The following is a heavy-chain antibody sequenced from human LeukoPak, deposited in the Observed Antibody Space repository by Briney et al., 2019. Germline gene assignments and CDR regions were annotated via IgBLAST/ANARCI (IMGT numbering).Heavy chain of an antibody. J-gene: IGHJ4*02. CDR2: ISYDGSNE. Sequence: GRSLRLSCAASGFTFSRYAMHWVRQAPGKGLEWVAVISYDGSNEYYADSVKGRFTISGGRSENTLYLQMNSLRVEDTAVYYCARVGYYSSGPFSYFDYWGQGTLVTVSS. D-gene: IGHD3-10*01. V-gene: IGHV3-30-3*01. CDR1: GFTFSRYA. CDR3: ARVGYYSSGPFSYFDY.